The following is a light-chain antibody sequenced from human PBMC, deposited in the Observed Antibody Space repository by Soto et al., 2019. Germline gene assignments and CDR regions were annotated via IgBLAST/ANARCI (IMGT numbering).Light chain of an antibody. J-gene: IGLJ3*02. V-gene: IGLV1-40*01. CDR2: GNS. CDR3: QSYDSSLSSGV. Sequence: QSVLTQPPSVSGAPGQRVTISCTGSSSNIGAGYDVHWYQQPPGTAPKLLIYGNSNRPSGVPDRFSGSKSGTSASLAITGLQAEDEADYYCQSYDSSLSSGVFGGGTKVTVL. CDR1: SSNIGAGYD.